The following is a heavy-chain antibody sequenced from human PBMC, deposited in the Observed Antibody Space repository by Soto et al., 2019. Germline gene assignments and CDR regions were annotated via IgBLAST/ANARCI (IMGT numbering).Heavy chain of an antibody. D-gene: IGHD3-16*01. CDR3: AKDFDIGGAAYYFDY. J-gene: IGHJ4*02. CDR1: GFTLKSYG. V-gene: IGHV3-30*18. CDR2: ISYVGRDK. Sequence: GGSLRLSCAASGFTLKSYGIHWVRQAPGKGLEWVTVISYVGRDKHYADSVKGRFTISRDDSKNTLYLQMNSLRADDTAVYYCAKDFDIGGAAYYFDYWGQGTLVTVS.